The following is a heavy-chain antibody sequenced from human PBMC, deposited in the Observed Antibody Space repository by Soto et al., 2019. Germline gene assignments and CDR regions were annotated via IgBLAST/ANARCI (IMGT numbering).Heavy chain of an antibody. CDR2: INHSGST. CDR3: AREVIHRYDFWSGYPVNPFFAY. D-gene: IGHD3-3*01. J-gene: IGHJ4*02. V-gene: IGHV4-34*01. Sequence: SETLSLTCAVYGGSFSGYYWSWIRQPPGKGLEWIGEINHSGSTNYNPSLKSRVTISVDTSKNQFSLKLSSVTAADTAVYYCAREVIHRYDFWSGYPVNPFFAYWGQGTLVTVSS. CDR1: GGSFSGYY.